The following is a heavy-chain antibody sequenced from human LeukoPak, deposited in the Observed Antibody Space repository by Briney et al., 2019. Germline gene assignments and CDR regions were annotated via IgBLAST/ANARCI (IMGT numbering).Heavy chain of an antibody. J-gene: IGHJ4*02. V-gene: IGHV3-48*03. CDR3: SSWPHNDY. Sequence: GGSLRLSCAASGFTFSSYEMNWVRQAPGKGLEWVSHISSSGSTIYYADSVKGRFTISRDNPKNSLYLQMNSLRDEDTAVYYCSSWPHNDYWGQGTLVTVSS. D-gene: IGHD6-13*01. CDR2: ISSSGSTI. CDR1: GFTFSSYE.